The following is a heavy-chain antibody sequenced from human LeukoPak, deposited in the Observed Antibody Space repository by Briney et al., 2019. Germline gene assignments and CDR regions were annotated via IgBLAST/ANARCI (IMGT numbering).Heavy chain of an antibody. CDR2: ISNSGSMT. D-gene: IGHD1-7*01. Sequence: GGSLRLSCAASGFTFGTYTMNWVRQAPGKGLEWVSTISNSGSMTYYADSVKGRFTISRDNSKNTLFLQMNSLRADDTAIYYCARRCGQSGTSVGRAFDIWGQGTMVSVSS. J-gene: IGHJ3*02. CDR3: ARRCGQSGTSVGRAFDI. V-gene: IGHV3-23*01. CDR1: GFTFGTYT.